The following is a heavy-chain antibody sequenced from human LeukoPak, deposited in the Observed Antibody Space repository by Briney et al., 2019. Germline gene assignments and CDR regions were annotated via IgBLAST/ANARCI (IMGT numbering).Heavy chain of an antibody. V-gene: IGHV1-24*01. Sequence: ASVKVSCKVSGYTLTELSMHWVRQAPGKGLEWMGGFDPADGETIYAQKFQGRVTMTADTSTGTAYMELRSLRSEDTAVYYCAYLLLETAVESGVHGRDVWGQGTTVTVSS. CDR1: GYTLTELS. CDR2: FDPADGET. CDR3: AYLLLETAVESGVHGRDV. D-gene: IGHD1-1*01. J-gene: IGHJ6*02.